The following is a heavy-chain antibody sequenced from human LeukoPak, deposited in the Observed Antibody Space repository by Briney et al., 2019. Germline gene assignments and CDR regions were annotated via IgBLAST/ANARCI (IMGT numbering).Heavy chain of an antibody. CDR2: IYHSGNT. D-gene: IGHD1-1*01. CDR3: ARDGYPYYYYMDV. J-gene: IGHJ6*03. V-gene: IGHV4-38-2*02. CDR1: GYSISSGYY. Sequence: SETLSLTCTVSGYSISSGYYWGWIRQSPGKGLEWIGSIYHSGNTYYNPSLKSRVTISVDTSKNQFSLKLSSVTAADTAVYYCARDGYPYYYYMDVWGKGTTVTVSS.